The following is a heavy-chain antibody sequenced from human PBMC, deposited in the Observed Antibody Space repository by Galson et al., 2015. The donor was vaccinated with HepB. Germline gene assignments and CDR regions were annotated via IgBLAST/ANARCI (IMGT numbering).Heavy chain of an antibody. V-gene: IGHV3-23*01. J-gene: IGHJ6*02. CDR1: GFTFSNYA. D-gene: IGHD1-26*01. CDR3: AKAFGLELPFGMDV. CDR2: FSGSGGST. Sequence: SLRLSCAASGFTFSNYAMNWVRQAPGKGLEWVSAFSGSGGSTYYADSVKGRFTISGDNSKNTLYLQMSSLRVEDTAVYFCAKAFGLELPFGMDVWGQGTTVTVSS.